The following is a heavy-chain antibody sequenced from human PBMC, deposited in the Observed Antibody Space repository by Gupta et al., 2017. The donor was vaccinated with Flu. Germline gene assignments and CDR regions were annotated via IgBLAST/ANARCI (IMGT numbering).Heavy chain of an antibody. D-gene: IGHD4-4*01. CDR1: YA. CDR3: TKAPISGISHYRFDD. J-gene: IGHJ4*02. Sequence: YAMSWVRQAPGKGLEWVSSISDTGDSTYYADSVKGRFTISRDNYKNTVYLQMASLRADDTATYSCTKAPISGISHYRFDDWGQGTLVTVSS. V-gene: IGHV3-23*01. CDR2: ISDTGDST.